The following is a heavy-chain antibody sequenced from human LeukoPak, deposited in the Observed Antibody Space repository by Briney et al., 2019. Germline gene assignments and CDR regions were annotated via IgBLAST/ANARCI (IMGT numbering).Heavy chain of an antibody. CDR3: ARLLGTTVTTSGPRWFDP. CDR1: GYSFTSYW. D-gene: IGHD4-17*01. V-gene: IGHV5-51*01. J-gene: IGHJ5*02. CDR2: IYPGDSDT. Sequence: GESLRISCKGSGYSFTSYWIGWVRQLPGKGLEWMGIIYPGDSDTRYSPSFQGQVTISADKSISTAYLQWSSLKASDTAMYYCARLLGTTVTTSGPRWFDPWGQGTLVTVSS.